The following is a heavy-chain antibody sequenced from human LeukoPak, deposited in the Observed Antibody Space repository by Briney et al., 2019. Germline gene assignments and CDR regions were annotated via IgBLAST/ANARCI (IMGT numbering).Heavy chain of an antibody. J-gene: IGHJ4*02. CDR2: ISGSGGST. V-gene: IGHV3-23*01. D-gene: IGHD3-22*01. CDR1: GFTFSSYA. CDR3: AKDPPLPYYYDSSGYALGFDY. Sequence: GGSLRLSCAASGFTFSSYAMSWVRQAPGKGLEWVSAISGSGGSTYYADSVKGRFTIPRDNSKNTLYLQMNSLRAEDTAVYYCAKDPPLPYYYDSSGYALGFDYWGQGTLVTVSS.